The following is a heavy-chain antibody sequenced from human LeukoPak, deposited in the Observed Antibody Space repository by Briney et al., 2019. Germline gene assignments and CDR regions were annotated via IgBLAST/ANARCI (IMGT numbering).Heavy chain of an antibody. CDR1: GYTFTSYY. J-gene: IGHJ4*02. Sequence: ASVKVSCKASGYTFTSYYMHWVRQAPGQGLEWMGIINPSGGSTNYAQKFQGRVTMTGDTSTSTVYMELSSLRYEDTAVYYCATTYTSSRRYFDCWGQGTLVTVSS. D-gene: IGHD6-13*01. CDR2: INPSGGST. CDR3: ATTYTSSRRYFDC. V-gene: IGHV1-46*01.